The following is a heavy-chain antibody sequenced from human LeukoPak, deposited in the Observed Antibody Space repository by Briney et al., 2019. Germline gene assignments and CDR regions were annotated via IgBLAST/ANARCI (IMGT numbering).Heavy chain of an antibody. J-gene: IGHJ5*02. CDR3: ARNVGWYTHDT. V-gene: IGHV4-59*08. CDR1: GDSLSSHY. D-gene: IGHD6-19*01. Sequence: SETLSLTCTVSGDSLSSHYWSWIRQPPGKGLEWIGYIYGSGSTHYDPSLRSRVTISEDTSKNQFSLKLTSVTAADTAVYYCARNVGWYTHDTWGQGTLVTVSP. CDR2: IYGSGST.